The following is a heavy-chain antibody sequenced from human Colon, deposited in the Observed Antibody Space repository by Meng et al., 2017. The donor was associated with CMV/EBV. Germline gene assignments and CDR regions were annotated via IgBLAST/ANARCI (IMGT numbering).Heavy chain of an antibody. CDR1: GFTFSNYG. CDR2: IRDDASNR. V-gene: IGHV3-30*02. CDR3: AKRGKDSSSWYYFDN. J-gene: IGHJ4*02. D-gene: IGHD6-13*01. Sequence: GESLKISCAASGFTFSNYGMHWVRQAPGKGLEWVVFIRDDASNRYYGDSVKGRFTISRDNSRNTLYMQMKSLRVEDTAVYYCAKRGKDSSSWYYFDNWGQGTLVTVSS.